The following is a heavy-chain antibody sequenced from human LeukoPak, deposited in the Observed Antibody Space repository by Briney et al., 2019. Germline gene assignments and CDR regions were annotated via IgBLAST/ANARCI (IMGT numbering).Heavy chain of an antibody. CDR2: IYYSGST. CDR3: ARVKIGEWEQGVVAFDI. D-gene: IGHD1-26*01. Sequence: SETLSLTCTVSGGSISSSSYYWGWIRQPPGKGLEWIGYIYYSGSTNYNPSLKSRVTISVDTSKNQFSLKLSSVTAADTAVYYCARVKIGEWEQGVVAFDIWGQGTMVTVSS. V-gene: IGHV4-61*05. J-gene: IGHJ3*02. CDR1: GGSISSSSYY.